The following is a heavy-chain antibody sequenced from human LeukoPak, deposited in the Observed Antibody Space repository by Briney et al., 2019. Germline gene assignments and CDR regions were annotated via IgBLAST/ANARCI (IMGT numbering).Heavy chain of an antibody. CDR1: GFTFSSYW. J-gene: IGHJ5*02. D-gene: IGHD6-19*01. CDR3: ARETSGWPNWFDP. Sequence: GGSLRLSCAASGFTFSSYWMHWVRQGPGKGLVWVSRINSDGSSTNYADSVKGRFTISRDNARNTLYLQMNSLRVEDTAVYYCARETSGWPNWFDPWGQGTLVTVSS. CDR2: INSDGSST. V-gene: IGHV3-74*01.